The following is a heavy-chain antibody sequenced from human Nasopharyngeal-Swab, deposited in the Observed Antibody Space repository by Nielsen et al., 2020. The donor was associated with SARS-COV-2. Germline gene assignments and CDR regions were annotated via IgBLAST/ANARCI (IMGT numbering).Heavy chain of an antibody. V-gene: IGHV4-31*03. J-gene: IGHJ6*03. D-gene: IGHD5-18*01. CDR3: ARGILRGYSYGYYYYMDV. Sequence: SETLSLTCTVSGCSISSGGYYWIWIRQHPGKGLEWIGYIYYSGSTYYNPSLKSRVTISVDTSKNQFSLKLSSVTAADTAVYYCARGILRGYSYGYYYYMDVWGKGTTVTVSS. CDR2: IYYSGST. CDR1: GCSISSGGYY.